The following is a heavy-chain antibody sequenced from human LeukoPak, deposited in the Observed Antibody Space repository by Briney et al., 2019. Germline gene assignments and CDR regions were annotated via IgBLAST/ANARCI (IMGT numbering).Heavy chain of an antibody. D-gene: IGHD3-10*01. CDR3: AKDQLWFGELGGFDY. Sequence: GGSLRLSCAASGFTFSSYAMSWVRQAPGKGLEWVSAISGSGGSTYYADSVKGRFTISRDNSKNTLYLQVKSLRAEDTAVYYCAKDQLWFGELGGFDYWGQGTLVTVSS. CDR2: ISGSGGST. J-gene: IGHJ4*02. CDR1: GFTFSSYA. V-gene: IGHV3-23*01.